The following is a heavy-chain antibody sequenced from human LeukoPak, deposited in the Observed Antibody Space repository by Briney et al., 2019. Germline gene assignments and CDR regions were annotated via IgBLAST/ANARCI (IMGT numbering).Heavy chain of an antibody. J-gene: IGHJ4*02. D-gene: IGHD3-3*01. CDR1: GFTFSDYW. CDR3: ARATIFGVVSALGPLDS. V-gene: IGHV3-7*01. CDR2: IKEDGSET. Sequence: GGSLRLSCAASGFTFSDYWMTWVRQAPGRGLECMANIKEDGSETYYVDSVEGRFTISRDNAKNSLYLQMNSLRAEDTAVYYCARATIFGVVSALGPLDSWGQGTLVTVSS.